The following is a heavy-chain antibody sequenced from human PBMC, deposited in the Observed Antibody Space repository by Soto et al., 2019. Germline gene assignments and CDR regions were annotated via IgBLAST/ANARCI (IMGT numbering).Heavy chain of an antibody. Sequence: EVQLLESGGGLVQPGGSLRLSCAASGFTFSIYAMSWVRQAPGKGLEWVSSISESGGSSYYADFEKGRFTISRDNSKTTLYLQMNSLRAEDTAIYYCAKDVVVGATPGLGDYYYYYGMDVWGQGTTVTVSS. V-gene: IGHV3-23*01. D-gene: IGHD1-26*01. J-gene: IGHJ6*02. CDR1: GFTFSIYA. CDR3: AKDVVVGATPGLGDYYYYYGMDV. CDR2: ISESGGSS.